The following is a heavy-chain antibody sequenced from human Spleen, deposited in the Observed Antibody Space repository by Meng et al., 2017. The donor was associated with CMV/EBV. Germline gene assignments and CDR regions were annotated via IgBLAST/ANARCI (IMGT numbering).Heavy chain of an antibody. CDR3: ARHFSSGVGVGPNSYYGMDV. D-gene: IGHD1-26*01. Sequence: GGSLRLSCRGSGYRFTSYWIGWVRQMPGKGLEWMGIIYPGDSDTRYSPSFQGQVIISVDKSISTAYLQWSSLKASDTAMYYCARHFSSGVGVGPNSYYGMDVWGQGTTVTVSS. CDR2: IYPGDSDT. V-gene: IGHV5-51*01. J-gene: IGHJ6*02. CDR1: GYRFTSYW.